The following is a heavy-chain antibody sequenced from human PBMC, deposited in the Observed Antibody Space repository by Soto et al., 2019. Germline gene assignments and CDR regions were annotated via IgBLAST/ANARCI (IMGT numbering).Heavy chain of an antibody. CDR3: VHGGLPPPGAGDMNPFDP. V-gene: IGHV2-5*02. D-gene: IGHD7-27*01. CDR1: GFSLSTTGVG. J-gene: IGHJ5*02. Sequence: QITLKESGPTLLKPTQTLTLTCTFSGFSLSTTGVGVGWIRQPPGKALEWLGLIYWDDDKRYSPSLKSRLTITKDTSKNPVVLTMKNMHPVHTSTYYCVHGGLPPPGAGDMNPFDPWGPGTLVTVSS. CDR2: IYWDDDK.